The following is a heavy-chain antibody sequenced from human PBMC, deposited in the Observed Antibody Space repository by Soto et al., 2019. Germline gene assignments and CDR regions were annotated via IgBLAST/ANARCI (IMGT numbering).Heavy chain of an antibody. CDR2: IYYSGST. CDR1: GGSVSSGSYY. J-gene: IGHJ4*02. Sequence: SETLSLTCTVSGGSVSSGSYYWSWIRQPPGKGLEWIGYIYYSGSTNYNPSLKSRVTISVDTSKNQFSLKLSSVTAADTAVYYCARGTEWELPGHTLDYWGQGTLVTVSS. CDR3: ARGTEWELPGHTLDY. V-gene: IGHV4-61*01. D-gene: IGHD1-26*01.